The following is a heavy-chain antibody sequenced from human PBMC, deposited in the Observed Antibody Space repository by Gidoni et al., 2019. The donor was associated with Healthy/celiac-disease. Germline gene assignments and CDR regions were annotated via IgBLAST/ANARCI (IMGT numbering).Heavy chain of an antibody. CDR1: GLTFSSYA. V-gene: IGHV3-23*01. CDR2: ISGSGCST. Sequence: EVQLLEYGGGLVQPGGSMRLSCAASGLTFSSYAMSWVRQAPGKGLEWVSDISGSGCSTYYADSVKGRFTISRDNSKNTLYLQMNSLRAEDTAVYYCAKAGDFWSGYFDYWGQGTLVTVSS. D-gene: IGHD3-3*01. CDR3: AKAGDFWSGYFDY. J-gene: IGHJ4*02.